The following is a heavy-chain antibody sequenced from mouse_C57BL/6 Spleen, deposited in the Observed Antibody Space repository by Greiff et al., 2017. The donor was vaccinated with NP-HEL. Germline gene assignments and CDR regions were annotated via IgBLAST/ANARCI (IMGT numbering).Heavy chain of an antibody. V-gene: IGHV5-12*01. CDR3: ASRLGREGYFDY. J-gene: IGHJ2*01. CDR1: GFTFSDYY. D-gene: IGHD4-1*01. Sequence: EVKLVESGGGLVQPGGSLKLSCAASGFTFSDYYMYWVRQTPEKRLEWVAYISNGGGSTYYPDTVKGRFTISRDNAKNTLYLQMSRLKSEDTAMYYCASRLGREGYFDYWGQGTTLTVSS. CDR2: ISNGGGST.